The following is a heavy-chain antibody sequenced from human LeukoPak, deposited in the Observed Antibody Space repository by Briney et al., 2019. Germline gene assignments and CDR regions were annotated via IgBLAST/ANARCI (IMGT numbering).Heavy chain of an antibody. V-gene: IGHV3-23*01. D-gene: IGHD3-22*01. CDR3: ARGYWDYDSSGYSIPDAFDI. Sequence: SGGSLRLSCVASGFTFISYAMNWVRQAPGKGLEWVSGISGSDASTHYADSVKGRFTISRDNSKNTLYLQMNSLRAEDTAVYYCARGYWDYDSSGYSIPDAFDIWGQGTMVTVSS. CDR1: GFTFISYA. J-gene: IGHJ3*02. CDR2: ISGSDAST.